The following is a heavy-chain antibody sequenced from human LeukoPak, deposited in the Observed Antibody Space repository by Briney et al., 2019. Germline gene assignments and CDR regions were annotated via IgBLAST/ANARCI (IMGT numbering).Heavy chain of an antibody. V-gene: IGHV1-2*02. CDR3: ARGPSRLEVYYFDY. CDR2: INPNSGGT. Sequence: GASVKVSCKASGYTFTGYYMHWVRQAPGQGLEWMGWINPNSGGTNYAQKFQGRVNMTRDTSISTAYMELSRLRSDDTAVYYCARGPSRLEVYYFDYWGQGTLVTVSS. CDR1: GYTFTGYY. D-gene: IGHD2-8*02. J-gene: IGHJ4*02.